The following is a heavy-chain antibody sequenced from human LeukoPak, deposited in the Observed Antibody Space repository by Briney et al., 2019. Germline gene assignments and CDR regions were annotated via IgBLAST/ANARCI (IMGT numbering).Heavy chain of an antibody. D-gene: IGHD1-1*01. CDR3: ASSYLHYNWNDEVCFDY. CDR2: IYYSGST. V-gene: IGHV4-59*08. Sequence: SETLSLTCTVSGGSISSYYWSWIRQPPGKGLEWIGYIYYSGSTNYNPSLKSRVTISVDTSKNQFSLKLSSVTAADTAVYYCASSYLHYNWNDEVCFDYWGQGTLVTVSS. J-gene: IGHJ4*02. CDR1: GGSISSYY.